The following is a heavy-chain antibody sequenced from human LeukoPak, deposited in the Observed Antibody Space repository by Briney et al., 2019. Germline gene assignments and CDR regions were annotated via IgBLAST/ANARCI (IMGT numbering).Heavy chain of an antibody. J-gene: IGHJ6*02. Sequence: GGSLRLSCAASGFTFSDYYMSWIRQAPGKGLEWVSYISSSSSYTNYADSVKGRFTISRDNAKNSLYLQMNSVRAEDTAVYYCARYNDFWSGYVYYGMDVWGQGTTVTVSS. V-gene: IGHV3-11*06. CDR3: ARYNDFWSGYVYYGMDV. CDR2: ISSSSSYT. D-gene: IGHD3-3*01. CDR1: GFTFSDYY.